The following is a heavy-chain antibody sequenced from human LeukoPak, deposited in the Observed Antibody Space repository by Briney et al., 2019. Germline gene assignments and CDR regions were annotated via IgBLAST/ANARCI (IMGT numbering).Heavy chain of an antibody. J-gene: IGHJ4*02. CDR3: ARTIPAAATDPGYFDY. D-gene: IGHD6-13*01. CDR2: IYYSGST. V-gene: IGHV4-59*01. Sequence: SETLSLTCTVSGGSISSYYWGWIRQPPGKGLEWIGYIYYSGSTNYNPSLKSRVTISVDTSKNQFSLKLSSVTAADAAVYYCARTIPAAATDPGYFDYWGQGTLVTVSS. CDR1: GGSISSYY.